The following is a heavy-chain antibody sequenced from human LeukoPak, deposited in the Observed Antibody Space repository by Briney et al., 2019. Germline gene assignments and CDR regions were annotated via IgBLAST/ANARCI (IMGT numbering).Heavy chain of an antibody. CDR2: IIPNLGMA. V-gene: IGHV1-69*04. Sequence: SVKVSCKASGGTFSSYAISWVRQAPGQGLEWMGRIIPNLGMALYAQKFKGRVTITADKSPSTAYMELSSLTSEDTAVYFCARDLVCSMNCKDSWGQGTLVTVS. CDR3: ARDLVCSMNCKDS. CDR1: GGTFSSYA. J-gene: IGHJ4*02. D-gene: IGHD3-3*02.